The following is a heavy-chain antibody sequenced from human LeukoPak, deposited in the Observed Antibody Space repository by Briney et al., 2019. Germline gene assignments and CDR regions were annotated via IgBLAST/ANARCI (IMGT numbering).Heavy chain of an antibody. Sequence: PSETLSLTCTASGDSISSYSWSWIRQPPGKGLEWVGSIYYSGSSNYNAALKSRATISVDTSQNQYSLKLSSLTAADTAVYYCARGSRRGYSYGLGRLDVWGKGTTVTVSS. CDR1: GDSISSYS. J-gene: IGHJ6*04. CDR3: ARGSRRGYSYGLGRLDV. V-gene: IGHV4-59*01. CDR2: IYYSGSS. D-gene: IGHD5-18*01.